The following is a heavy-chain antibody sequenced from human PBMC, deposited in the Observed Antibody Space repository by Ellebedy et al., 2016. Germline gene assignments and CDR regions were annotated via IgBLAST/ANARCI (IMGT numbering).Heavy chain of an antibody. CDR3: ARGGNLDPFDL. CDR2: VNHSGTT. V-gene: IGHV4-34*01. CDR1: SESFSGSY. Sequence: SETLSLTCTFFSESFSGSYWSWIRQPPGKGLEWIGEVNHSGTTNYNPSLKSRVTISVDTSRNQFSLKLTSVTAADTAIYYCARGGNLDPFDLWGQGTLVTVSS. J-gene: IGHJ4*02. D-gene: IGHD1-14*01.